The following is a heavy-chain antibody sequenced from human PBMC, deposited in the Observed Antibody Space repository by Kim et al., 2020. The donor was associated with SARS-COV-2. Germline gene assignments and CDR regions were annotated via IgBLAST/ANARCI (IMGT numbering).Heavy chain of an antibody. Sequence: ADSVNGRFTISTDASKNTVFLQINALRADDTAVYYCAKGYYSNGPHTSDYWGQGTLVTVSS. J-gene: IGHJ4*02. CDR3: AKGYYSNGPHTSDY. D-gene: IGHD5-18*01. V-gene: IGHV3-23*03.